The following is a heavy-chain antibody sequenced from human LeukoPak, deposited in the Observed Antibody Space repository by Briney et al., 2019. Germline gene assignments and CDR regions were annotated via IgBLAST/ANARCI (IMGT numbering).Heavy chain of an antibody. CDR1: GFTFSGSA. J-gene: IGHJ3*02. CDR3: TSDIVVVAAATEPAFDI. D-gene: IGHD2-15*01. V-gene: IGHV3-73*01. CDR2: IRSKINSYAT. Sequence: GGSLRLSCAASGFTFSGSAMHWVRQASGKGLEWVGRIRSKINSYATAYAASVKGRFTISRDDSKNTVYLQMNSLKTEDTAVYYCTSDIVVVAAATEPAFDIWGQGTMVTVPS.